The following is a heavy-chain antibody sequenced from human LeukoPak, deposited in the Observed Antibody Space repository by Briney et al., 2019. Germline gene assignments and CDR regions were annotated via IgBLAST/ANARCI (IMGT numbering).Heavy chain of an antibody. CDR2: ISGSGGRT. D-gene: IGHD6-19*01. CDR1: GFTFSSYA. Sequence: SLRLSCAASGFTFSSYAMSWVRQAPGKGLEWVSAISGSGGRTYYADSVKGGFTISRDNSTTTLYLQMNSLRAADTAVYYCAKSAGGSGWYDYYYGMDVWGQGTTVTVSS. V-gene: IGHV3-23*01. J-gene: IGHJ6*02. CDR3: AKSAGGSGWYDYYYGMDV.